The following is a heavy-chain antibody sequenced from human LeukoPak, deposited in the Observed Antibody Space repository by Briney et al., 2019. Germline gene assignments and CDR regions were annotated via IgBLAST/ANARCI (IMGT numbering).Heavy chain of an antibody. CDR1: GVSITYSHYY. V-gene: IGHV4-39*01. CDR3: ARQSGSYGGILDN. CDR2: IYYSGST. Sequence: SETLSLTCSVPGVSITYSHYYWGWVRQPPGKGLEWIGGIYYSGSTYYNPSLKSRVTISVDTSRNEFSLRLSSVTAADTALYFCARQSGSYGGILDNWGQGILGTVSS. D-gene: IGHD1-26*01. J-gene: IGHJ4*02.